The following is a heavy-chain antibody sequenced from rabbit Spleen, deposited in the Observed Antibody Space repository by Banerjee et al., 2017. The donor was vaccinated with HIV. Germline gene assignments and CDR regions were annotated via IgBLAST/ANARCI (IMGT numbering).Heavy chain of an antibody. Sequence: QEQLEESGGGLVKPGASLTLTCKASGLDFSGDSYDSYICWVRQAPGKGLEWISCIAGSSSGFTYSATWAKGRFTISKTSSTTVTLQMTSLTAADTATYFCARDTGSSFSSYGMDLWGPGTLVTVS. D-gene: IGHD8-1*01. J-gene: IGHJ6*01. CDR1: GLDFSGDSY. CDR3: ARDTGSSFSSYGMDL. V-gene: IGHV1S45*01. CDR2: IAGSSSGFT.